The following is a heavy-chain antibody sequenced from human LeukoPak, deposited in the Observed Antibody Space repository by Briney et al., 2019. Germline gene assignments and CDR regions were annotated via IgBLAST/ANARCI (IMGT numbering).Heavy chain of an antibody. CDR2: INHSGST. J-gene: IGHJ4*02. CDR3: ARLDCSSTSCYAGIGGFDY. V-gene: IGHV4-34*01. CDR1: GGSFSGYY. Sequence: SETLSLTCAVYGGSFSGYYWSWIRQPPGKGLEWIGEINHSGSTNYNPSLKSRVTISVDTSKNQFSLRLSSVTAADTAAYYCARLDCSSTSCYAGIGGFDYWGQGTLVSVSS. D-gene: IGHD2-2*01.